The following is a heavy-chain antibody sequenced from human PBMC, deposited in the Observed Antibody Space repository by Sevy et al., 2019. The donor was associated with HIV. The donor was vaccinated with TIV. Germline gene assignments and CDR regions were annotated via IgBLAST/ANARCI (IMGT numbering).Heavy chain of an antibody. CDR2: IKQDGSEK. V-gene: IGHV3-7*01. J-gene: IGHJ4*02. D-gene: IGHD3-22*01. CDR3: ARSYFDTRGKWSDY. CDR1: EFTFSGYW. Sequence: GGSLRLSCAASEFTFSGYWMSWVRQAPGKGLEWVANIKQDGSEKYYVDSVKGRFTISRDNAKNSLSLQMNSLRAEDTALYYCARSYFDTRGKWSDYWGQGTLVTVSS.